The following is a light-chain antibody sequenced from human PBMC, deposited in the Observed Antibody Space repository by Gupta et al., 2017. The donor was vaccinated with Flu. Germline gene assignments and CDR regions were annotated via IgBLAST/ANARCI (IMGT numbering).Light chain of an antibody. CDR2: EVS. Sequence: SITISCTGTSSDVGRYNYVSWYQQHPGKAPKLMIYEVSNRPSGVSNRFSGSKSGNTASLTISGLQTEDEADYYCSSFTSRTTVVFGGGTKLTVL. V-gene: IGLV2-14*01. J-gene: IGLJ3*02. CDR3: SSFTSRTTVV. CDR1: SSDVGRYNY.